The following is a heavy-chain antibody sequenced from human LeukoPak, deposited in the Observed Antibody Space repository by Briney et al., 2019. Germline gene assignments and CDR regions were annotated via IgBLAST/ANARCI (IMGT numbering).Heavy chain of an antibody. J-gene: IGHJ4*02. CDR3: ARHSLLKGWLVEFNNFDY. Sequence: SETLSLTCTVSGGSISSYYWSWIRQPPGKGLEWIGYIYYSGSTNYNPSLKSRVTISVDTSKNQFSLKLSSVTAADTAVYYCARHSLLKGWLVEFNNFDYWGQGTLVTVSS. CDR2: IYYSGST. V-gene: IGHV4-59*08. D-gene: IGHD6-19*01. CDR1: GGSISSYY.